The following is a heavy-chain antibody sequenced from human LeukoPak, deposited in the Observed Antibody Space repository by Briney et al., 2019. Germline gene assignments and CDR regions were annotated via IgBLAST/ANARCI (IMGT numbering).Heavy chain of an antibody. CDR3: VKGRYYDFWSGYSLFDY. V-gene: IGHV3-23*01. J-gene: IGHJ4*02. Sequence: GGSLRLSCAASGFTFNYYAMAWVRQGPGKGLEWVSGISASGGSTYHADSVKGRFTVSRDNSKNTLYLQMNSLRAEDTAVYYCVKGRYYDFWSGYSLFDYWGQGTPVTVSS. CDR1: GFTFNYYA. D-gene: IGHD3-3*01. CDR2: ISASGGST.